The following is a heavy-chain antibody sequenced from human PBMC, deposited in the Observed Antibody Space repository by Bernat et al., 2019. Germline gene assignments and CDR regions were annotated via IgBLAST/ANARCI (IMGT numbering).Heavy chain of an antibody. Sequence: QMQLVQSGPEVKKPGTSVKVSCKASGFTFTSSAVQWVRQARGQRLEWIGWIVVGSGNTNYAQKVQERVTINRDMSTSTAYMELSSLRSEDAAVYYCAAGYYYGSGSYYIPDYWGQGTLVTVSS. CDR3: AAGYYYGSGSYYIPDY. V-gene: IGHV1-58*01. J-gene: IGHJ4*02. D-gene: IGHD3-10*01. CDR2: IVVGSGNT. CDR1: GFTFTSSA.